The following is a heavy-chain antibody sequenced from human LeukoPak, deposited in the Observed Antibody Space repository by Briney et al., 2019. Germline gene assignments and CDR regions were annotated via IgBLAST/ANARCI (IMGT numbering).Heavy chain of an antibody. Sequence: TSETLSLTCAVYGGSFSGYYWSWIRQPPGKGLAYIGEINHSGSTNYNPSLKSRVTISVDTSKNQFSLKLSSVTAADTAVYYCAREACSSGNCDTFDIWGQGTMVTVSS. CDR3: AREACSSGNCDTFDI. CDR2: INHSGST. D-gene: IGHD2-15*01. V-gene: IGHV4-34*01. J-gene: IGHJ3*02. CDR1: GGSFSGYY.